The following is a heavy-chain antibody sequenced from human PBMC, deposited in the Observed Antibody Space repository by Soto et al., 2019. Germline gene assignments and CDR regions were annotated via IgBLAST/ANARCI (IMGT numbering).Heavy chain of an antibody. CDR3: AKGARSSGWY. V-gene: IGHV3-23*01. J-gene: IGHJ4*02. CDR2: ISGSGGTT. Sequence: SLRLSCAASGFSFDTYTMNWVRQAPGKGLEWVSAISGSGGTTYYADSVKGRFTISRDNSKNTLYLQMNSLRTEDTAVYYCAKGARSSGWYWGQGTLVTVSS. CDR1: GFSFDTYT. D-gene: IGHD6-19*01.